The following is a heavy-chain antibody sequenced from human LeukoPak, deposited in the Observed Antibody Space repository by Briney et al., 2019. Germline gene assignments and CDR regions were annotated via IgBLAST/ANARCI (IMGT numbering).Heavy chain of an antibody. D-gene: IGHD3-16*02. CDR3: ARSGADYIWGSYRFGSWFDP. V-gene: IGHV4-38-2*02. CDR2: MSHSAGT. J-gene: IGHJ5*02. CDR1: GYSISSGYY. Sequence: SETLSLTCSVSGYSISSGYYWGWIRQPPGKGLEWIGSMSHSAGTYQNPSLKRRVTISIDTSKNQFFLKVNSVTAADTAVYYCARSGADYIWGSYRFGSWFDPWGQGTLVTVSS.